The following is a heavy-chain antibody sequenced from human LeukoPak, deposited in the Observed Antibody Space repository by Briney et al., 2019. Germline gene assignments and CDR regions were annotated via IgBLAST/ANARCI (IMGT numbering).Heavy chain of an antibody. J-gene: IGHJ4*02. V-gene: IGHV5-51*01. D-gene: IGHD3-10*01. CDR3: ARVGVRGVNGRAYFDY. Sequence: GESLKISCKGSGYSFTSYWIGWVRQMPGKGLEWMGIIYPGDSDTTYNPSFQGQVTFSADKSISTAYLQWSSLKASDTAICYCARVGVRGVNGRAYFDYWGQGTLVTVSS. CDR2: IYPGDSDT. CDR1: GYSFTSYW.